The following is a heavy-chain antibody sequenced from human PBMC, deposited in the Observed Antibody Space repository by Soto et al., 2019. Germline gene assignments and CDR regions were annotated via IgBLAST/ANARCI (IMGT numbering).Heavy chain of an antibody. CDR1: GGSISSGGYY. V-gene: IGHV4-31*03. CDR3: ASYYDFWSGYSQLFVGV. D-gene: IGHD3-3*01. Sequence: SETLSLTCTVSGGSISSGGYYWSWIRQHPGKGLEWIGYIYYSGGTYYNPSLKSRVTISVDTSKNQFSLKLSSVTAADTAVYYCASYYDFWSGYSQLFVGVWGQGTTVTVSS. CDR2: IYYSGGT. J-gene: IGHJ6*02.